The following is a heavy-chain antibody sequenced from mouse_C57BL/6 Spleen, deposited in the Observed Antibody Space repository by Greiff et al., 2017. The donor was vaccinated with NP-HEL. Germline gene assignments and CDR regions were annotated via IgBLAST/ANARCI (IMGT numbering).Heavy chain of an antibody. CDR2: INPNYGTT. J-gene: IGHJ1*03. D-gene: IGHD2-4*01. CDR3: ARNGGRGMITTRYFDV. V-gene: IGHV1-39*01. CDR1: GYSFTDYN. Sequence: EVKLQQSGPELVKPGASVKISCKASGYSFTDYNMNWVKQSNGKSLEWIGVINPNYGTTSYNQKFKGKATLTVDQSSSTAYMQLNSLTSEDSAVYYCARNGGRGMITTRYFDVWGTGTTVTVSS.